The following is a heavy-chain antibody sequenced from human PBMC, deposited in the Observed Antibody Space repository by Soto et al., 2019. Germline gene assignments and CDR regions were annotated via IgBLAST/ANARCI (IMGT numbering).Heavy chain of an antibody. J-gene: IGHJ5*02. CDR2: IYPGDSDT. V-gene: IGHV5-51*01. D-gene: IGHD6-13*01. CDR3: ARHGERKAAAKQQRNWFDP. Sequence: PGESLKISCKGSGYSFTIYWISWVRQMPGKGLEWMGIIYPGDSDTRYSPSFRGQVTISADKSISTAYLQWSSLKASDTAMYYCARHGERKAAAKQQRNWFDPRAQGTLDTVSS. CDR1: GYSFTIYW.